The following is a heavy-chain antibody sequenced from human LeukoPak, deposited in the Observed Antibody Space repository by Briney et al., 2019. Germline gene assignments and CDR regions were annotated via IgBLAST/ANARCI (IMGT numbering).Heavy chain of an antibody. D-gene: IGHD4-17*01. CDR2: IKRDGSEK. Sequence: GGSLRLSCAASGFTFSSFWMTWVRQAPGKGLEWVANIKRDGSEKYYVDSVKGRFTISRDNAKHSLYLQMNSLRAEDRAVYYCVREAPTDAFDIWGQETMVTVSS. CDR3: VREAPTDAFDI. CDR1: GFTFSSFW. V-gene: IGHV3-7*01. J-gene: IGHJ3*02.